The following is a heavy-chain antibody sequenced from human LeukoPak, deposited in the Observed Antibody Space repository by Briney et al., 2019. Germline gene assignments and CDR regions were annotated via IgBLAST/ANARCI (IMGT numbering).Heavy chain of an antibody. CDR3: ARASHTVTPQFDY. J-gene: IGHJ4*02. V-gene: IGHV3-30*04. CDR2: ISYDGSNK. Sequence: PWGSLRLSCAASGFTFSSYAMHWVRQAPGKGLEWVAVISYDGSNKYYADSGKGRFTISRDNSKNTLYLQMNSLRAEDTAVYYCARASHTVTPQFDYWGQGTLVTVSS. CDR1: GFTFSSYA. D-gene: IGHD4-17*01.